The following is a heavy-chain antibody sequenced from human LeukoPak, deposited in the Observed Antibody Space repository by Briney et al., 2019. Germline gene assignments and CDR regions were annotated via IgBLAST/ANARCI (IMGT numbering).Heavy chain of an antibody. J-gene: IGHJ4*02. CDR1: GYTFTGYY. V-gene: IGHV1-2*02. CDR3: ARDPGYYDSSGYDY. CDR2: INPNSGGT. Sequence: ASVKVSCKASGYTFTGYYMHWARQAPGQGLEWMGWINPNSGGTNYAQKFQGRVTMTRDTSISTAYMELSRLRSDDTAVYYCARDPGYYDSSGYDYWGQGTLVTVSS. D-gene: IGHD3-22*01.